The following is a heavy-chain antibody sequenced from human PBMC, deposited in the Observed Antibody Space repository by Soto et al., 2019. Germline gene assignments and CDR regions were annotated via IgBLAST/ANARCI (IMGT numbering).Heavy chain of an antibody. CDR3: ARAVGAFGAFDI. CDR1: GYTFTNYV. D-gene: IGHD3-16*01. J-gene: IGHJ3*02. Sequence: ASVKVSCKASGYTFTNYVCTWVRQATGQGLEWMGWISAYNGKTNYAQNLQGRVTMTTDTSTSTAYMELRSLRSDDTAVYYCARAVGAFGAFDIWGQGTLVTVSS. CDR2: ISAYNGKT. V-gene: IGHV1-18*01.